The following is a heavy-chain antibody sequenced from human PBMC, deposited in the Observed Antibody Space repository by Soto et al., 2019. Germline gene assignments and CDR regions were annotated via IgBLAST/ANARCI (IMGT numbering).Heavy chain of an antibody. V-gene: IGHV4-59*01. D-gene: IGHD3-10*01. CDR1: GGSISNYY. Sequence: PSETLSLTCTVSGGSISNYYWSWIRQPPGKGLEWIGYIYYTGTTNYNSSLKSRVTISVDTSKNQFSLRLTSVTAADTAIYFCVRVSAITTVYFDYWGQGALVTVSS. J-gene: IGHJ4*02. CDR2: IYYTGTT. CDR3: VRVSAITTVYFDY.